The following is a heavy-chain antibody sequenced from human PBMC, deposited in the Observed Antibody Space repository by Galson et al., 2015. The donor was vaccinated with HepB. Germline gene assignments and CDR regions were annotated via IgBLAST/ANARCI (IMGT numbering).Heavy chain of an antibody. CDR1: GFTFSNAW. V-gene: IGHV3-15*07. CDR2: INSKTDGGTT. D-gene: IGHD2-21*01. J-gene: IGHJ6*02. CDR3: TTAPPCGGGCWYYYYYYGMDV. Sequence: SLRLSCAASGFTFSNAWMNWVRQAPGKGLEWVGRINSKTDGGTTDYAPHVKGRFTISRDNSKNTLYLKMNSRKTEDPAVYYCTTAPPCGGGCWYYYYYYGMDVWGRGTTVTVSS.